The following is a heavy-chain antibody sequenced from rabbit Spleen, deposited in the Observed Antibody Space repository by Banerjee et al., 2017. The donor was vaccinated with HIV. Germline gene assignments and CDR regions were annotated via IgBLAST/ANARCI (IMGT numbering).Heavy chain of an antibody. J-gene: IGHJ4*01. CDR2: IYGGSGKT. CDR1: GFAFSTYYM. V-gene: IGHV1S45*01. CDR3: AREAGHGPYIDGYFDL. Sequence: QEQLKESGGGLVQPGGSLKLSCTASGFAFSTYYMSWVRQAPGKGLEWIACIYGGSGKTYYASWARGRFTISKISSTTVTLQMTSLPVADTATFFCAREAGHGPYIDGYFDLWGPGTLVTVS. D-gene: IGHD3-3*01.